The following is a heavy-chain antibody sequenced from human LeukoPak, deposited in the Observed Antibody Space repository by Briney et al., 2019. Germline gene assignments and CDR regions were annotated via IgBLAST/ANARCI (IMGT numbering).Heavy chain of an antibody. Sequence: PGGSLRLSCAASGLTFSSYGMHWVRQAPGKGLEWVAVISYDGSNKYYADSVKGRFTISRDNSKNTLYLQMNSLRAEDTAVYYCAKVSILGYCSSTSCHPRDYYYGMDVWGQGTTVTVSS. CDR1: GLTFSSYG. CDR2: ISYDGSNK. V-gene: IGHV3-30*18. CDR3: AKVSILGYCSSTSCHPRDYYYGMDV. J-gene: IGHJ6*02. D-gene: IGHD2-2*01.